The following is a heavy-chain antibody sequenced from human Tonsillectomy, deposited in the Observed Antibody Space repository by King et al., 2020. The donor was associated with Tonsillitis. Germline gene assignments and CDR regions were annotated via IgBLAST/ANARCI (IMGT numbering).Heavy chain of an antibody. J-gene: IGHJ3*02. Sequence: VQLVESGGGVVQPGSSLRLSCAASGFTFSTSSMHLVRQAPGMGLEWVAVVSYDGSNKYYADSVKGRFTISRDNSKNTLYLQMNSLRAEDTAVYYCARVPDAFDIWGQGTMVTVSS. V-gene: IGHV3-30-3*01. CDR2: VSYDGSNK. CDR3: ARVPDAFDI. CDR1: GFTFSTSS.